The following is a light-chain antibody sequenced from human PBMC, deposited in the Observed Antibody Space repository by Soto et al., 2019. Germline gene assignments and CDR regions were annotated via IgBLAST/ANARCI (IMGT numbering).Light chain of an antibody. J-gene: IGLJ2*01. CDR1: SSDVGGYNY. CDR3: SSYKSSSTC. CDR2: EVS. Sequence: QSALTQPASVSGSPGQSITISCTGTSSDVGGYNYVSWYQQHPGKAPKLMIYEVSNRPSGVSNRFSGSKSGNTASLTISGLQAEDEADYYCSSYKSSSTCFGGGTKLTVL. V-gene: IGLV2-14*01.